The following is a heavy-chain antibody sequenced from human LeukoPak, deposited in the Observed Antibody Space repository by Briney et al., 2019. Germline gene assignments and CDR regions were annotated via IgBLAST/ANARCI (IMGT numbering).Heavy chain of an antibody. Sequence: ASVKVSCKASGYTFTGFYIHWVRQAPGQGLEWMGWINPNSGDTKYAQKFQGRVTVTRDTSIGTVYMELTRLRSDDTAVYYCARDLRMATIIDHTQQWGQGTLVTVSS. CDR2: INPNSGDT. CDR1: GYTFTGFY. J-gene: IGHJ1*01. CDR3: ARDLRMATIIDHTQQ. D-gene: IGHD5-24*01. V-gene: IGHV1-2*02.